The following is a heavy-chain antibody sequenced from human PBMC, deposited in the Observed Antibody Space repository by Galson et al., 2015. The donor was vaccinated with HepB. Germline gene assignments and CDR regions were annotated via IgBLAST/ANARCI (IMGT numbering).Heavy chain of an antibody. D-gene: IGHD4-17*01. J-gene: IGHJ4*02. V-gene: IGHV3-23*01. CDR2: ISGSGGNT. CDR1: GFTFSNYA. Sequence: SLRLSCAASGFTFSNYAMSWVRQAPGKGLEWVSAISGSGGNTYYVDSVKGRFTISRDTSKNSLYLQMNSLRAEDTAVYYCARDWGDYGDPVAHWGQGTLVTVSS. CDR3: ARDWGDYGDPVAH.